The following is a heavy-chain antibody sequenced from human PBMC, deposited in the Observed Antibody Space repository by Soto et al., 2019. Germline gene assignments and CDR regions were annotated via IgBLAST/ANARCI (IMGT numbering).Heavy chain of an antibody. D-gene: IGHD3-3*02. CDR3: ARDGPIISSPWSYGMDV. CDR1: GFTFSSYE. V-gene: IGHV3-48*03. Sequence: GGSLRLSCAASGFTFSSYEMNWVRQAPGKGLEWVSYISSSGSTIYYADSVKGRFTISRDNAKNSLYLQMNSLRAEDTAVYYCARDGPIISSPWSYGMDVWGQGTTVTVSS. CDR2: ISSSGSTI. J-gene: IGHJ6*02.